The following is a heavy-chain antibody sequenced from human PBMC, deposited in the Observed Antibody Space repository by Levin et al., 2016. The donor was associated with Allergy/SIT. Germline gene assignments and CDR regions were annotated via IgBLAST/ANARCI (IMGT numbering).Heavy chain of an antibody. CDR2: IIPIFGTA. V-gene: IGHV1-69*13. D-gene: IGHD3-22*01. J-gene: IGHJ4*02. CDR1: GGTFSSYA. CDR3: ATRTMSLTPTNTIDY. Sequence: SVKVSCKASGGTFSSYAISWVRQAPGQGLEWMGGIIPIFGTANYAQKFQGRVTITADESTSTAYMELSSLRSEDTAVYYCATRTMSLTPTNTIDYWGQGTLVTVSS.